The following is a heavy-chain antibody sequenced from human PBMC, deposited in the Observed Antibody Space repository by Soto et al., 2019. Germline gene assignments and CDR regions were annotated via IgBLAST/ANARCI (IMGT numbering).Heavy chain of an antibody. CDR2: IDYIETT. CDR1: GGSTNRADYH. Sequence: PSETMSLTCTVSGGSTNRADYHWSWIRQPPRKGLERIGHIDYIETTQYNPSLKSRLRIAIVTAKSEFSLKLSCVSAADTSVYYYARILVTPRLFIQNLGQGTLVTVS. CDR3: ARILVTPRLFIQN. V-gene: IGHV4-30-4*08. D-gene: IGHD2-8*02. J-gene: IGHJ4*02.